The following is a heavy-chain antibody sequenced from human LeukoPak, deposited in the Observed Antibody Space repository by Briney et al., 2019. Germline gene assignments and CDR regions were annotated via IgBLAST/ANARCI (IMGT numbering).Heavy chain of an antibody. J-gene: IGHJ3*02. Sequence: PGGSLRLSCAASGFTFSSYEMNWVRQAPGKGLEWVSYISSSGSTIYYADSVKGRFTISRDNSKNSLYLQMNSLRAEDTAVYYSKKDRPRKTVTTPNDAFDIWGQGTMVTVSS. D-gene: IGHD4-17*01. CDR2: ISSSGSTI. V-gene: IGHV3-48*03. CDR1: GFTFSSYE. CDR3: KKDRPRKTVTTPNDAFDI.